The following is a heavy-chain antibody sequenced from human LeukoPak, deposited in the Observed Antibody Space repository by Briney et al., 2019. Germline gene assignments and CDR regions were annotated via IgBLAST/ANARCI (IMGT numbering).Heavy chain of an antibody. D-gene: IGHD6-13*01. Sequence: SETLSLTCTVSGGSISSSSYYWGWIRQPPGKGLEWIGSIYYSGSTNYNPSLKSRVTISVDTSKNQFSLKLNSVTAADTAVYYCAKALYSTSSSYYYGMDVWGQGTTVTVSS. CDR1: GGSISSSSYY. CDR2: IYYSGST. V-gene: IGHV4-39*07. CDR3: AKALYSTSSSYYYGMDV. J-gene: IGHJ6*02.